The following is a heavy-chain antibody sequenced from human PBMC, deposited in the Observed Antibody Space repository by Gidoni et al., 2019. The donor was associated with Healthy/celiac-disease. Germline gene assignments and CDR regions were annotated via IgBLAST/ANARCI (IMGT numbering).Heavy chain of an antibody. D-gene: IGHD3-22*01. V-gene: IGHV3-30*18. Sequence: QVQLVESGGGVVQPGRSLSLSCAASGFTFISYGMHWVRQAPGKGLEWVAVISYDGSNKYYADSVKGRFTISRDNSKNTLYLQMNSLRAEDTAVYYCAKDQGLDSSGYYPDYWGQGTLVTVSA. J-gene: IGHJ4*02. CDR1: GFTFISYG. CDR3: AKDQGLDSSGYYPDY. CDR2: ISYDGSNK.